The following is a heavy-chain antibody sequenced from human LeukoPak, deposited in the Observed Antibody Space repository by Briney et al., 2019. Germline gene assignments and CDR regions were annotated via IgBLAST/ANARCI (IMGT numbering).Heavy chain of an antibody. J-gene: IGHJ6*02. CDR1: GFTFSTYS. V-gene: IGHV3-48*01. D-gene: IGHD4-17*01. Sequence: PGGSLRLSCAASGFTFSTYSMNWVRQAPGKGLEWVSYISRSNTIYYADSVKGRSTVSRDNAKDSLFLQMNSLRAEDTAVYYCARDWEATVPYGMDVWGQGTTVTVSS. CDR2: ISRSNTI. CDR3: ARDWEATVPYGMDV.